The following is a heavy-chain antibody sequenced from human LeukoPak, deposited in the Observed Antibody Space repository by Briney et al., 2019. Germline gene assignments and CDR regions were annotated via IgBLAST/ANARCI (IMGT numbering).Heavy chain of an antibody. CDR1: GGSISSGGYY. V-gene: IGHV4-31*03. Sequence: SQTLSLTCTVSGGSISSGGYYWSWIRQHPGKGLEWIGYIYYSGSTYYNPSLKSRVTISVDTSKNQFSLKLSSVTAADTAVYYCARDLINSSSWFMEGGYFDYWGQGTLVTVSS. CDR3: ARDLINSSSWFMEGGYFDY. CDR2: IYYSGST. J-gene: IGHJ4*02. D-gene: IGHD6-13*01.